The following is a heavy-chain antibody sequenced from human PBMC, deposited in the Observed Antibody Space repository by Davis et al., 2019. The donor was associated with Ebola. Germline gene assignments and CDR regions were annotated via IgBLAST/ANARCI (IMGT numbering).Heavy chain of an antibody. CDR3: AKDLGASISSWSLFDY. V-gene: IGHV3-9*01. Sequence: SLKISCAASGFTFDDYAMHWVRQAPGKGLEWVSGISWNSGRIGYADSVKGRFTISRDNAKNSLYLQMNSLRAEDTALYYCAKDLGASISSWSLFDYWGQGTLVTVSS. CDR1: GFTFDDYA. J-gene: IGHJ4*02. CDR2: ISWNSGRI. D-gene: IGHD6-13*01.